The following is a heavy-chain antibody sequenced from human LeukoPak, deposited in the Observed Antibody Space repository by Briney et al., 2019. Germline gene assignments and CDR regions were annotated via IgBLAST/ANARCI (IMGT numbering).Heavy chain of an antibody. CDR2: ISAYNGKT. V-gene: IGHV1-18*01. Sequence: ASVKVSCKASGYTFTSYGISWVRQAPGQGLEWMGWISAYNGKTNYAQKLQGRVTMTTDTSTSTAYMELRSLRSDDTAVYYCARESSDPYYFDYWGQGTLVTVSS. CDR3: ARESSDPYYFDY. D-gene: IGHD6-6*01. J-gene: IGHJ4*02. CDR1: GYTFTSYG.